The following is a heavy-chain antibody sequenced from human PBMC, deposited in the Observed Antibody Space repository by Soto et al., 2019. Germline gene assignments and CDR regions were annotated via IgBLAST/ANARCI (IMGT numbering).Heavy chain of an antibody. J-gene: IGHJ1*01. V-gene: IGHV1-69*01. Sequence: QVQLVQSGAEVKKPGSSVKVSCKASGGTFSSCAISWVRQAPGQGLEWMGGIIPIFGTANYAQKFQGRVTITADESTSTAYMELSSLRSEDTAVYYCARGGPGFYGDSEYFQHWGQGTLVTVSS. CDR2: IIPIFGTA. CDR3: ARGGPGFYGDSEYFQH. CDR1: GGTFSSCA. D-gene: IGHD4-17*01.